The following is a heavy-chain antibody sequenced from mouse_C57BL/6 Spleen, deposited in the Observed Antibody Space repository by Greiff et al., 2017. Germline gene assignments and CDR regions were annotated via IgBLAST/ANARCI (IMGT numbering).Heavy chain of an antibody. CDR1: GYAFSSYW. Sequence: VKVVESGAELVKPGASVKISCKASGYAFSSYWMNWVKQRPGKGLEWIGQIYPGDGDTNYNGKFKGKATLTADKSSSTAYMQLSSLTSEDSAVYFCARGGYDGAWFAYWGQGTLVTVSA. D-gene: IGHD2-3*01. J-gene: IGHJ3*01. V-gene: IGHV1-80*01. CDR2: IYPGDGDT. CDR3: ARGGYDGAWFAY.